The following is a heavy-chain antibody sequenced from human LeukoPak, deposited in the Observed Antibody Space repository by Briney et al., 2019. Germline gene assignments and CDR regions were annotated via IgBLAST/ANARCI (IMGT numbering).Heavy chain of an antibody. CDR2: IYSGGST. CDR1: EFSVGSNY. CDR3: AKGPEVRGVIVILKTGEKGALDY. Sequence: PGGSLRLSCAASEFSVGSNYMTWVRQAPGKGLEWVSLIYSGGSTYYADSVKGRFTISRDNSKNTLYLQMSGLRAEDTAVYYCAKGPEVRGVIVILKTGEKGALDYWGQGTLVTVSS. D-gene: IGHD3-10*01. J-gene: IGHJ4*02. V-gene: IGHV3-66*02.